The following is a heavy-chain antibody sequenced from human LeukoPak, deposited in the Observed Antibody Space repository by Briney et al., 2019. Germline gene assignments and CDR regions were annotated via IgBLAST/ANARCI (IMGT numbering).Heavy chain of an antibody. Sequence: GGSLRLSCAASGFTFSSYSMNWVRQAPGKGLEWVSSISSSSSYIYYADSVKGRFTISRDNAKNSLYLQMNSLRAEDTAVYYCARACGGDCYPIDYWGQGTLVTVSS. CDR3: ARACGGDCYPIDY. J-gene: IGHJ4*02. V-gene: IGHV3-21*01. D-gene: IGHD2-21*02. CDR2: ISSSSSYI. CDR1: GFTFSSYS.